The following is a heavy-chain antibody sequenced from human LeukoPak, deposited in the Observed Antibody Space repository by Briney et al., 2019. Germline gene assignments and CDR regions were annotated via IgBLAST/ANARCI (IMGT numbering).Heavy chain of an antibody. D-gene: IGHD4/OR15-4a*01. Sequence: GGSLRLSCAASGFTFSNAWMSWVRQAPGKGLEWVGRIKSKIDGGTTDYAATVKGRFTISREDSKNTLYLQMNSLKSEDTTVYYCISEQMLTTIDDWGQGTLVTVSS. V-gene: IGHV3-15*01. CDR3: ISEQMLTTIDD. CDR1: GFTFSNAW. J-gene: IGHJ4*02. CDR2: IKSKIDGGTT.